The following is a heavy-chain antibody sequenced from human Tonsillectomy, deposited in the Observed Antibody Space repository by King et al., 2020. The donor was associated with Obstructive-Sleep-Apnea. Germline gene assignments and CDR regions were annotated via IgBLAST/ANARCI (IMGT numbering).Heavy chain of an antibody. V-gene: IGHV3-48*04. CDR2: ISSTSNTI. D-gene: IGHD3-22*01. CDR1: GSTFSSYS. J-gene: IGHJ4*02. Sequence: VQLVESGGGLVQPGGSLRLSCAASGSTFSSYSMNWVRQAPGKGLEWVSYISSTSNTIYYADSVKGRFTISRDNAKNSLYLQMNSLRAEDTAVYYCPRGIIKRDSSGYYYTFDYWGQGTLVTVSS. CDR3: PRGIIKRDSSGYYYTFDY.